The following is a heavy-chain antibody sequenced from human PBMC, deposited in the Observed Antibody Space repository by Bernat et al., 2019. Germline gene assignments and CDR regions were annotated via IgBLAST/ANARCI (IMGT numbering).Heavy chain of an antibody. J-gene: IGHJ6*02. D-gene: IGHD2-15*01. Sequence: EVQLVESGGGLVKPGGSLRLSCAASGFTFSNAWMNWVRQAPGKGLEWVGRIKSKTDGGTTDYAAPVKGRFTISRDDSKNTLYLQMNSPKTEDTAVYYCTTDLGVVDPSYYYDVDVWGQGTTVTVSS. CDR2: IKSKTDGGTT. V-gene: IGHV3-15*07. CDR3: TTDLGVVDPSYYYDVDV. CDR1: GFTFSNAW.